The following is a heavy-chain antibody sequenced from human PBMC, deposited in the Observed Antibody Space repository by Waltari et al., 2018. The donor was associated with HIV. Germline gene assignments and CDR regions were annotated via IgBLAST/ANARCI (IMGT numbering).Heavy chain of an antibody. J-gene: IGHJ5*02. V-gene: IGHV4-39*07. CDR1: GGSISSSSYY. Sequence: QLQLQESGPGLVKPSETLSLTCTVSGGSISSSSYYWGWIRQPPGKGLEWIGSIYYSGSTYYNPSLKSRVTISLDTSKNQFSRKLSSVTAADTAVYYCAREDSSSWYGVGWFDPWGQGTLVTVSS. CDR3: AREDSSSWYGVGWFDP. D-gene: IGHD6-13*01. CDR2: IYYSGST.